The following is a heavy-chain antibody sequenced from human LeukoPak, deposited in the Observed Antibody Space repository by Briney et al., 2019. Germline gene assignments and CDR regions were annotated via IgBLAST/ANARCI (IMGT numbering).Heavy chain of an antibody. CDR3: ARDFGYCSSTSCYTADY. D-gene: IGHD2-2*02. Sequence: GASVKVSCKASGGTFSSYAISWVRQAPGQELEWMGRIIPILGIANYAQKFQGRGTITADKSTSTAYMELSSLRSEDTAVYYCARDFGYCSSTSCYTADYWGQGTLVTVSS. J-gene: IGHJ4*02. V-gene: IGHV1-69*04. CDR1: GGTFSSYA. CDR2: IIPILGIA.